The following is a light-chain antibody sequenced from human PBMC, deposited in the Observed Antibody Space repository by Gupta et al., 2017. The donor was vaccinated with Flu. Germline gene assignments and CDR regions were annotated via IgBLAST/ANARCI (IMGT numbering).Light chain of an antibody. J-gene: IGLJ3*02. CDR1: TGDVGGYNY. CDR3: ASYTSDGGLV. CDR2: DVS. V-gene: IGLV2-14*01. Sequence: QSXXXXXAXVXXXXGXXIXISCXXTTGDVGGYNYVSWYQQHPDKAPKLLISDVSHRPSGVSTRFSGSKSGNTASLTISGLQPEDEADYYCASYTSDGGLVFGGGTKLTVL.